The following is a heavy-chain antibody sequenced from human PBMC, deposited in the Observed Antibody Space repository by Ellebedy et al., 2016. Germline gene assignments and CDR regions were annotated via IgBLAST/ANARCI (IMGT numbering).Heavy chain of an antibody. V-gene: IGHV1-46*04. D-gene: IGHD6-13*01. CDR2: INPSGGST. CDR1: GYTFTSYY. CDR3: ATVQIAAAGRFDY. J-gene: IGHJ4*02. Sequence: ASVKVSCKASGYTFTSYYMHWVRQAPGQGLEWMGIINPSGGSTSYAQKLQGRVTMTRDTSTSTVYMELSSLRSEDTAVYYCATVQIAAAGRFDYWGQGTLVTVSS.